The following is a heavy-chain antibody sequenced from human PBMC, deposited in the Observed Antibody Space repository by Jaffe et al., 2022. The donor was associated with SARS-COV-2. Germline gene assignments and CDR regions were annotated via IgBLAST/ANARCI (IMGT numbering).Heavy chain of an antibody. J-gene: IGHJ3*01. Sequence: EVQVVESGGALTHPGGSLRLSCAASGFTFDDYAMHWVRQAPGRGLEWVSGLTWNSDRKSYADSVKGRFTISRDNGRNALYLEMNTLRPEDTALYYCVKDITAALNAFDVWGRGTKVVVSS. CDR3: VKDITAALNAFDV. D-gene: IGHD6-25*01. CDR1: GFTFDDYA. CDR2: LTWNSDRK. V-gene: IGHV3-9*01.